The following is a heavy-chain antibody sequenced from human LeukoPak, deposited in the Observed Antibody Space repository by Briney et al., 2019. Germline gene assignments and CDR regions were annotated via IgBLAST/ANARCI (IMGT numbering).Heavy chain of an antibody. J-gene: IGHJ5*02. D-gene: IGHD5-18*01. Sequence: PGGSLRLSCAASGFSFSTYAMHWVRQAPGKGLEWVAVISFDGSYENYADSVKGRFTISRDKSKNTLYLQMNSLRAEDTAVHYCAKGNGYDYGYKFDPWGQGTLVTVSS. CDR3: AKGNGYDYGYKFDP. CDR2: ISFDGSYE. V-gene: IGHV3-30*18. CDR1: GFSFSTYA.